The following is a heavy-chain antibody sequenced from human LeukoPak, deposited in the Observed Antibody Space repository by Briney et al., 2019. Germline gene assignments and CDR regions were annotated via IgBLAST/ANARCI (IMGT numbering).Heavy chain of an antibody. CDR1: GGSISSYY. CDR3: ARAELGTLFDY. CDR2: IYYSGST. J-gene: IGHJ4*02. Sequence: SETLSLTCTVSGGSISSYYWRWIRQPPGKGLEWIGYIYYSGSTNYNPSLKSRVTISVDTSKNQFSLKLSSVTAADTAVYYCARAELGTLFDYWGQGTLVTVSS. V-gene: IGHV4-59*01. D-gene: IGHD7-27*01.